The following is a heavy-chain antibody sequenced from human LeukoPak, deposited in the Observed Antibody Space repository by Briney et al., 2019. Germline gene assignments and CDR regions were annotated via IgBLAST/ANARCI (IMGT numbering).Heavy chain of an antibody. V-gene: IGHV4-30-2*01. CDR2: IYHSGST. CDR1: GGSISSGGYY. J-gene: IGHJ4*02. CDR3: ARSTVLYRPFDY. Sequence: PSETLSLTCTVSGGSISSGGYYWSWIRQPPGKGLEWIGYIYHSGSTYYNPSLKSRVTISVDRSKNQFSLKLSSVTAADTAVYYCARSTVLYRPFDYWGQGTLVTVSS. D-gene: IGHD2-8*01.